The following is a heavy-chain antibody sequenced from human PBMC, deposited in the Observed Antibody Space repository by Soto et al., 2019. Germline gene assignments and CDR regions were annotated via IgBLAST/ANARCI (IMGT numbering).Heavy chain of an antibody. CDR3: ARVGTYYDFWSGYPPGAFDI. V-gene: IGHV3-66*01. D-gene: IGHD3-3*01. Sequence: EVQLVESGGGLVQPGGSLRLSCAASGFTVSSNYMSWVRQAPGKGLEWVSVIYSGGSTYYADSVKGRFTTSRDNSKNTLYLQMNSLRAEDTAVYYCARVGTYYDFWSGYPPGAFDIWGQGTMVTVSS. J-gene: IGHJ3*02. CDR1: GFTVSSNY. CDR2: IYSGGST.